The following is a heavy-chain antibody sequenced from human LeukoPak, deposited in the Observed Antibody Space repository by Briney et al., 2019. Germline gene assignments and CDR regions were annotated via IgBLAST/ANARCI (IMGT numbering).Heavy chain of an antibody. V-gene: IGHV1-69*13. CDR1: GYTFTSYG. CDR2: IIPIFGTA. Sequence: SVKVSCKASGYTFTSYGISWVRQAPGQGLEWMGGIIPIFGTADYAQKFQGRVTITADESTSTAYMDLSSLRSEDTAVYYCATISGIAAVYYFDYWGQGTLVTVSS. CDR3: ATISGIAAVYYFDY. D-gene: IGHD6-13*01. J-gene: IGHJ4*02.